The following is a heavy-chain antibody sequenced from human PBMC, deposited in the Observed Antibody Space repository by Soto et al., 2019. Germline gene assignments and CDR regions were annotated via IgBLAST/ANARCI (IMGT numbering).Heavy chain of an antibody. D-gene: IGHD6-19*01. Sequence: QVQLVESGGGVVQPGRSLRLSCAASGFTFSSYGMHWVRQAPGKGLEWVAVISYDGSNKYYADSVKGRFTISRDNSKNTLYLQMNSLRAEDTAMYYCAKTFGWYGGWFDPWGQGTLVTVSS. V-gene: IGHV3-30*18. CDR2: ISYDGSNK. CDR1: GFTFSSYG. CDR3: AKTFGWYGGWFDP. J-gene: IGHJ5*02.